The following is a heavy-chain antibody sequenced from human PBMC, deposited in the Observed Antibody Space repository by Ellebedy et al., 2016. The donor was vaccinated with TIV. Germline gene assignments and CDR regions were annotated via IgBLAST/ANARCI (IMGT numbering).Heavy chain of an antibody. CDR1: VYTFTSYG. CDR2: ISAYNGNT. CDR3: ARGGGYSYGYLTARYYFDY. V-gene: IGHV1-18*01. Sequence: AASVKVSCKASVYTFTSYGISWVRQASGQGLEWMGWISAYNGNTNYAQKLQGRVTMTTDTSTSTAYMELRSLRSDDTAVYYCARGGGYSYGYLTARYYFDYWGQGTLVTVSS. D-gene: IGHD5-18*01. J-gene: IGHJ4*02.